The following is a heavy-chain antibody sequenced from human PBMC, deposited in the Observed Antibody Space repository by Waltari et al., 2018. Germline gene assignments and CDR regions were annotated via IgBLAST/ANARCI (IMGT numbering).Heavy chain of an antibody. V-gene: IGHV4-39*01. CDR3: ARHWKRYGYRFDP. CDR2: IYYTGTT. Sequence: QLQLQESGPGLMKPSETLSPPCTVSGGSISRSSYYWGWIRQSPGKGLEWIASIYYTGTTYYNPTLESRVTISGDTSKNQFSLRLSSVTAADTAVYYCARHWKRYGYRFDPWGQGTLVTVSS. D-gene: IGHD5-12*01. CDR1: GGSISRSSYY. J-gene: IGHJ5*02.